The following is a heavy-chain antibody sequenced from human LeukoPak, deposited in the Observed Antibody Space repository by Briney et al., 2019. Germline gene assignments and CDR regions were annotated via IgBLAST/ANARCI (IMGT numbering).Heavy chain of an antibody. J-gene: IGHJ4*02. CDR3: ARQGPMHYFDY. Sequence: KPSETLSLTCTVSGGSIRSSIYYWGWIRQPPGKGLEWIGSIYSSGSTYYNPSLKSPVTISGDTSKNQFSLKLSSVTAADTAVYYCARQGPMHYFDYWGQGTLVTVSS. V-gene: IGHV4-39*01. CDR2: IYSSGST. CDR1: GGSIRSSIYY.